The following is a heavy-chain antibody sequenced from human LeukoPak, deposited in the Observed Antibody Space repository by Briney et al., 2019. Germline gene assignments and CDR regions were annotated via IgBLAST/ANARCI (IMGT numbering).Heavy chain of an antibody. Sequence: SETLSLTCTVSGVSVSNHYWSCIPQPPGKGLGWSGWFYYSGGTYFNPSLGSRVTISADTSRNHLSLNLRSLTAADTAVYYCARHSSGWHFDSWGQGALVTVSS. D-gene: IGHD6-19*01. CDR3: ARHSSGWHFDS. J-gene: IGHJ4*02. V-gene: IGHV4-59*02. CDR1: GVSVSNHY. CDR2: FYYSGGT.